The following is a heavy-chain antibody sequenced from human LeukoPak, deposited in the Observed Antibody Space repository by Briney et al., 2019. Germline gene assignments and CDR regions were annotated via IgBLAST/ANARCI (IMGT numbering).Heavy chain of an antibody. CDR3: AFGRYPFDY. J-gene: IGHJ4*02. Sequence: GGSLRLSCAAPGFTVSDYYMSWVRQAPGKGLEWVSLIHSGGTIYYTDSVKGRFTISRDNSKNTPYLQMNSLTIEDTAVYYCAFGRYPFDYWGQGTLVTVSS. D-gene: IGHD3-16*02. V-gene: IGHV3-66*01. CDR2: IHSGGTI. CDR1: GFTVSDYY.